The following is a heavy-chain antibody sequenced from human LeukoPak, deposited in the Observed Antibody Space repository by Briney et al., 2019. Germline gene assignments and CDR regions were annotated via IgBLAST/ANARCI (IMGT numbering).Heavy chain of an antibody. CDR1: GFTFSSYS. V-gene: IGHV3-48*01. J-gene: IGHJ4*02. CDR2: ISSSSSTI. D-gene: IGHD7-27*01. Sequence: GGSLRLSCAASGFTFSSYSMNWVRQAPGKGLEWVSYISSSSSTIYYADSVKGRFTISRDNAKNSLYLQMNSLRAEDTAVYYCARDRLGIKDYWGQGTLVTVSS. CDR3: ARDRLGIKDY.